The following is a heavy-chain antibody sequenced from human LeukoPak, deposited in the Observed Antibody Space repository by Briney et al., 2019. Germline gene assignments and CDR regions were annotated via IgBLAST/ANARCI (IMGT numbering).Heavy chain of an antibody. V-gene: IGHV4-59*01. CDR1: GGSISSYY. CDR2: IYYSGST. Sequence: PSETLSLTCTVSGGSISSYYWSWIRQPPGKGLEWIGYIYYSGSTNYNPSLKSRVTISVDTSKNQFSLRLSSVTAADTAVYYCARTTEGGYTSDYFYYYYMDVWGKGTTVTISS. CDR3: ARTTEGGYTSDYFYYYYMDV. D-gene: IGHD5-18*01. J-gene: IGHJ6*03.